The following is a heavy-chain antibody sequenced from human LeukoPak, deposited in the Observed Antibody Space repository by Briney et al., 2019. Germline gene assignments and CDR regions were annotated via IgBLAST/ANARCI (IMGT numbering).Heavy chain of an antibody. D-gene: IGHD4-17*01. CDR1: GFKFSSFS. Sequence: GGSLRLSCAASGFKFSSFSLSWVRQAPGKGLEWISYITSGSSSMFYTDSVKGRFTISRDNAKNSLFLEMNSLRAEDTAVYYCARVLGSYGDSAYWGQGTLVTVSS. J-gene: IGHJ4*02. V-gene: IGHV3-48*04. CDR2: ITSGSSSM. CDR3: ARVLGSYGDSAY.